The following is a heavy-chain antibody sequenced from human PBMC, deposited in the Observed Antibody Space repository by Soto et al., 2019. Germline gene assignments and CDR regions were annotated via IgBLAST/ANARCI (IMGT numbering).Heavy chain of an antibody. V-gene: IGHV1-69*06. Sequence: ASVKVSCKASGGSFSTLAIRWVRQARGQGLEWMGGIIPIFGAVNYAQKFRGRVTITADNSTTTVYMELSSLRSEDTAVYYCAHPQVCSSGNCHAPWGQGTVVTVYS. J-gene: IGHJ5*02. CDR2: IIPIFGAV. D-gene: IGHD6-25*01. CDR3: AHPQVCSSGNCHAP. CDR1: GGSFSTLA.